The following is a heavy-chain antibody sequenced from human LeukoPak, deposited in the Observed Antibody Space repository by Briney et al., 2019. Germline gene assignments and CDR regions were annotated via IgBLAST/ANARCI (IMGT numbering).Heavy chain of an antibody. Sequence: PGGSLRLSCAASGLTFSSYAMSWVRQAPGKGLEWVSAISGSGGSTYYADSVKGRFTISRDNSKNTLYLQMNSLRAEDTAVYYCAKDCDDILTGYYYFDYWGQGTLVTVSS. V-gene: IGHV3-23*01. CDR2: ISGSGGST. CDR1: GLTFSSYA. D-gene: IGHD3-9*01. CDR3: AKDCDDILTGYYYFDY. J-gene: IGHJ4*02.